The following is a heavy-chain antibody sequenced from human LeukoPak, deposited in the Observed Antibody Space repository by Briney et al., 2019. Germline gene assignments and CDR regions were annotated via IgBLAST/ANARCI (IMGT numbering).Heavy chain of an antibody. CDR2: IYYSGST. V-gene: IGHV4-61*01. Sequence: SETLSLTCTVSGGSVSSGSYYWSWIRQPPGKGLEWIGYIYYSGSTNYNPSLKSRVTISVDTSKNQFSLKLSSVTAADTAVYYCAGGPYSYGFDYWGQGTLVTVSS. CDR3: AGGPYSYGFDY. J-gene: IGHJ4*02. D-gene: IGHD5-18*01. CDR1: GGSVSSGSYY.